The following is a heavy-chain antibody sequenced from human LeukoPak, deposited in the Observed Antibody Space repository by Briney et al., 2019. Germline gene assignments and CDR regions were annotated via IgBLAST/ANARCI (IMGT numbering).Heavy chain of an antibody. CDR3: ARDLAYCGGDCYS. D-gene: IGHD2-21*01. CDR2: IYHSGST. Sequence: SETLSLTCTVSGYSLSSGYYWGWIRQPPGKGLEWIGRIYHSGSTYYNPSLKSRVTISVDTSKNQFSLKLSSVTAADTAVYYCARDLAYCGGDCYSWGQGTLVTVSS. J-gene: IGHJ5*02. CDR1: GYSLSSGYY. V-gene: IGHV4-38-2*02.